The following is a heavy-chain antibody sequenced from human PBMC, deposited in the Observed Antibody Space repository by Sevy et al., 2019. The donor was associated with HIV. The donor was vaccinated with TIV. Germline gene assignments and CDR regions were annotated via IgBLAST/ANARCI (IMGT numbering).Heavy chain of an antibody. D-gene: IGHD2-2*01. J-gene: IGHJ6*02. CDR2: IIPIFGTA. CDR1: GGTFSSYA. CDR3: ARTDIVVVPAAITYYYYGMDV. Sequence: ASVKVSCKASGGTFSSYAISWVRQAPGQGLEWMGGIIPIFGTANYAQKFQGRVTITADESTSTAYMELSSLRSEDTAVYYCARTDIVVVPAAITYYYYGMDVWGQGTTVTVSS. V-gene: IGHV1-69*13.